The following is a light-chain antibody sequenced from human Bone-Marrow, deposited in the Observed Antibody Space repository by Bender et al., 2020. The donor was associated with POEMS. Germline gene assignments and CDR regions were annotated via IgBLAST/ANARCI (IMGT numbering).Light chain of an antibody. Sequence: QSVVTQPPSLSEAPRQRVTISCSVSSSNIGNHGVTWYQQLPGEAPKLLIYYDDLLTPRVSDRFSASKSGASASLAISERQSEDEALYYCARWDDSMSGPVFGGGTRVTVL. V-gene: IGLV1-36*01. CDR1: SSNIGNHG. J-gene: IGLJ3*02. CDR3: ARWDDSMSGPV. CDR2: YDD.